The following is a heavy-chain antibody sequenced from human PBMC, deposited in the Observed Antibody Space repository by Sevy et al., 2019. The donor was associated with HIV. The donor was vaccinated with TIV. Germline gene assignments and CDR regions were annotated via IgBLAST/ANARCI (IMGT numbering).Heavy chain of an antibody. CDR2: ISSSSSTI. J-gene: IGHJ6*02. V-gene: IGHV3-48*02. D-gene: IGHD4-17*01. CDR1: GFTFSSYS. Sequence: GGSLRLSCAASGFTFSSYSMSWVRQAPGKGLEWVSYISSSSSTIYYADSVKGRFTISRDNAKNSLYLQMNSLRDEDTAVYYCARDGKTVTIAYYYYYGMDVWGQGTTVTVSS. CDR3: ARDGKTVTIAYYYYYGMDV.